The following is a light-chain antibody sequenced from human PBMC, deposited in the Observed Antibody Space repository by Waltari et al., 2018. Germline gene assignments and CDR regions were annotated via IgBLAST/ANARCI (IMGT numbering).Light chain of an antibody. CDR1: HDIRHY. Sequence: DIQMTQSPSSLPTFVGARIPITCQARHDIRHYLHWYQQKPGKAHELLIYEASTRVTGVPSRFSGSGSGTDFSFTISSLQPEDIATYFCQQYESLPLTFGQGTRLEIK. V-gene: IGKV1-33*01. CDR3: QQYESLPLT. J-gene: IGKJ5*01. CDR2: EAS.